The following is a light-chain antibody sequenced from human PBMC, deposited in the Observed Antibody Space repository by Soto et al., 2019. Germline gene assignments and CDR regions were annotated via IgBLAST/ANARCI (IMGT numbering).Light chain of an antibody. Sequence: ILMTQSPATLSVSPGEWATLSCRASQSVRSNLAWYQQRPGQAPRLLIYAASTRATGIPARFSGSGSGTEFTLTIDSLQSEDFAVYYCQQYNNWPRTFGQGTKVDI. CDR1: QSVRSN. V-gene: IGKV3-15*01. J-gene: IGKJ1*01. CDR3: QQYNNWPRT. CDR2: AAS.